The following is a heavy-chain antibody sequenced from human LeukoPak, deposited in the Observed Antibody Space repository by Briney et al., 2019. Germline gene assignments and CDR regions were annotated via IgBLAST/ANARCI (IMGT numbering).Heavy chain of an antibody. Sequence: GGSLRLSCAASGFTFGNAWMSWVRQAPGKGLEWVGRIKSKTDGGTTDYAAPVKGRFTISRDDSKNTLYLQMNSLKTEDTAVYYCTTELVVVPAATYYFDYWGQGTLVTVSS. CDR1: GFTFGNAW. D-gene: IGHD2-2*01. CDR3: TTELVVVPAATYYFDY. V-gene: IGHV3-15*01. CDR2: IKSKTDGGTT. J-gene: IGHJ4*02.